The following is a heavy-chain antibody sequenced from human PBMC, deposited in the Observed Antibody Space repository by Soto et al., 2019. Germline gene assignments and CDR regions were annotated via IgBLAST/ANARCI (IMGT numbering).Heavy chain of an antibody. CDR1: GFTFSTYT. CDR2: INGRGNYI. CDR3: ARELAVSGTGGMDV. D-gene: IGHD6-19*01. Sequence: GGSLRLSCASSGFTFSTYTMNWVRQAPGKGLEWVSSINGRGNYIYYADSVKGRFTISRDNAKNSLSLQMNSLRAEDTAVYYCARELAVSGTGGMDVWGQGTTVTVSS. V-gene: IGHV3-21*01. J-gene: IGHJ6*02.